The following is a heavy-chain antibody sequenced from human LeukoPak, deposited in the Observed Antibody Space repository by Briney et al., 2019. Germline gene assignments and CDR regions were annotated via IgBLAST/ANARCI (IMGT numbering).Heavy chain of an antibody. CDR1: GFTFDDYG. CDR3: ARDMGSSWSFYYYYMDV. D-gene: IGHD6-13*01. CDR2: INWNGGST. Sequence: GGSLRLSCAASGFTFDDYGMSWVRQAPGKGLEWVSGINWNGGSTGYADSVKGRFTISRDNAKNSLYLQMNSLRAEDTALYYCARDMGSSWSFYYYYMDVWGKGTTVTVSS. J-gene: IGHJ6*03. V-gene: IGHV3-20*04.